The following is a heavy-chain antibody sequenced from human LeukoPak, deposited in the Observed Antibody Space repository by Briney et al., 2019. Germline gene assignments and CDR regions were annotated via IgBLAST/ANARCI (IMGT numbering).Heavy chain of an antibody. Sequence: GGSLRLSCAASGFTFSNAWMSWVRQAPGKGLEWVGRIKSKTDGGTTDYAAPVKGRFTISRDDSKNTLYLQMNSLKTEDTAVYYCTTDLYPDYYDSSGYYPPFDYWGQGTLVTVSS. CDR3: TTDLYPDYYDSSGYYPPFDY. CDR1: GFTFSNAW. V-gene: IGHV3-15*01. J-gene: IGHJ4*02. CDR2: IKSKTDGGTT. D-gene: IGHD3-22*01.